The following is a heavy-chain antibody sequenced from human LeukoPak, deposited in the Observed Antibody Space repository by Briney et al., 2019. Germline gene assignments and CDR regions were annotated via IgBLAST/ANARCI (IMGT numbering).Heavy chain of an antibody. V-gene: IGHV4-39*01. J-gene: IGHJ3*02. D-gene: IGHD3-9*01. Sequence: SETLSLTCTVSGGSISSSSYYWGWIRQPPGKGLEWIGSIYYSGSTYYNPSLKSRVTISVDTSKNQFSLKLSSVTAADTAVYYCARQHVLLYFVVGAFDIWGQGTMVTVSS. CDR2: IYYSGST. CDR3: ARQHVLLYFVVGAFDI. CDR1: GGSISSSSYY.